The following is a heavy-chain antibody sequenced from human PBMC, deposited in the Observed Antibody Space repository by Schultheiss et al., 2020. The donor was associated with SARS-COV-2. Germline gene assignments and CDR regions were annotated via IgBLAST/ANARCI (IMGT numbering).Heavy chain of an antibody. Sequence: GGSLRLSCAASGFTFSSYGMHWVRQAPGKGLEWVAVISYDGSNKYYADSVKGRFTISRDNSKNTLYLQMNSLRAEDTAVYYCARGVAAGAVDYWGQGTLVTVSS. D-gene: IGHD6-13*01. J-gene: IGHJ4*02. CDR3: ARGVAAGAVDY. CDR2: ISYDGSNK. V-gene: IGHV3-30*03. CDR1: GFTFSSYG.